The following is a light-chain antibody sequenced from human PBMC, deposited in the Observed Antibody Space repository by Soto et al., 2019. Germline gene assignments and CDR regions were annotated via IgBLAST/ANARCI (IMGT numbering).Light chain of an antibody. Sequence: QSALTQPASVSGSPGQSITISRSGTSSDVGSYDHGAWYQQFPGKTPKLMIYAVSNRPSGVSNRFSGSKSGNTASLTISGLQAEDEADYYCISYTGSSTSYVFGTGTKVTVL. J-gene: IGLJ1*01. V-gene: IGLV2-14*01. CDR1: SSDVGSYDH. CDR2: AVS. CDR3: ISYTGSSTSYV.